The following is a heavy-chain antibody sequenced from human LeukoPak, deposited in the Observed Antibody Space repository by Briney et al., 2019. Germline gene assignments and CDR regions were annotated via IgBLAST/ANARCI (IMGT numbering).Heavy chain of an antibody. V-gene: IGHV3-21*01. D-gene: IGHD6-19*01. CDR2: ISSSSSYI. Sequence: PGGSLRLSCAASGFTFSSYSMNWVRQAPGKGLEWVSSISSSSSYIYYADSVKGRFTISRDNAKNSLYLQMNSLRAEDTAVYYCARKNLSSGWYYVYWGQGTLDTVSS. J-gene: IGHJ4*02. CDR1: GFTFSSYS. CDR3: ARKNLSSGWYYVY.